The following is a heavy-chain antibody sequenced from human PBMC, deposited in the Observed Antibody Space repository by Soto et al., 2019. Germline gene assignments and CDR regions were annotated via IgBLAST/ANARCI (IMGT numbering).Heavy chain of an antibody. V-gene: IGHV1-69*02. D-gene: IGHD3-10*01. CDR2: FNPILSMS. Sequence: QVQLVQSGAEVKKPGSSVKVSCKASGDTFNFYTINWVRQAPGLGLEWMGRFNPILSMSNSALRFQGRVTLTADKXTSTAYMVLSSLRSDDTAVYYCATSFGSGYRAFDYWGQGVLVTVSS. J-gene: IGHJ4*02. CDR1: GDTFNFYT. CDR3: ATSFGSGYRAFDY.